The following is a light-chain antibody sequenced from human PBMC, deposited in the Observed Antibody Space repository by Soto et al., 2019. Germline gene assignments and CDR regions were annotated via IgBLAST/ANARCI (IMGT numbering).Light chain of an antibody. J-gene: IGKJ1*01. CDR1: QSISSW. V-gene: IGKV1-5*01. CDR2: DAS. Sequence: IQMTHSPSTLSASVGDRVTITCRASQSISSWLAWYQQKPGKAPKPLIYDASSLESGVPSRFSGSGSGTEFTLTISSLQTDDFATYYCQQYNSYWWTFGQGTKVDIK. CDR3: QQYNSYWWT.